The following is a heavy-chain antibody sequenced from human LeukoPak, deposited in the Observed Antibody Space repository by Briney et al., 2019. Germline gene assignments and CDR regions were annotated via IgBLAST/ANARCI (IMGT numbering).Heavy chain of an antibody. CDR1: GGSFSGYY. Sequence: SETLSLTCAVYGGSFSGYYWSWIRQPPGKGLEWIGEINHSGSTNYNPSLKSRVTISVDTTKNQFSRKLSSVTAADTAVHHCATGAKRSSSWYFNYWGQGTLVTVSS. CDR2: INHSGST. D-gene: IGHD6-13*01. J-gene: IGHJ4*02. CDR3: ATGAKRSSSWYFNY. V-gene: IGHV4-34*01.